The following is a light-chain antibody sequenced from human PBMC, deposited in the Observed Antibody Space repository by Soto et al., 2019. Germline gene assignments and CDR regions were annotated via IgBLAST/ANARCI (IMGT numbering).Light chain of an antibody. V-gene: IGKV3-20*01. Sequence: VLTQSPGTLSLSPGERATLSCRASQTVSSNLAWYQQKTGQAPRLLIYGESTRATGIPDRLSGSGSGTELSLTISRLQPDDFGTYYCQCYSSYPWTFGQGTKVDIK. CDR2: GES. CDR3: QCYSSYPWT. J-gene: IGKJ1*01. CDR1: QTVSSN.